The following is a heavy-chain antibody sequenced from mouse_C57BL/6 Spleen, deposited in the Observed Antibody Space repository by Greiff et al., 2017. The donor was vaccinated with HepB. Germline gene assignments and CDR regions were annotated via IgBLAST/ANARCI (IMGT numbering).Heavy chain of an antibody. CDR3: TRWDYDYDGNAY. J-gene: IGHJ3*01. Sequence: VQLKQSGTVLARPGASVKMSCKTSGYTFTSYWMHWVKQRPGQGLEWIGAIYPGNSDTSYNQKFKGKAKLTAVTSASTAYMELSSLTNEDSAVYYGTRWDYDYDGNAYWGQGTLVTVSA. V-gene: IGHV1-5*01. CDR1: GYTFTSYW. D-gene: IGHD2-4*01. CDR2: IYPGNSDT.